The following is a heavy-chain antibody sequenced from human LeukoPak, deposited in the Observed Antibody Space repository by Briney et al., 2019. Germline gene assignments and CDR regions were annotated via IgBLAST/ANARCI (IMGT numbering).Heavy chain of an antibody. CDR3: ARYYADYYYYYYMDV. CDR1: GFTFSSYS. CDR2: ISSPSSTI. Sequence: GGSLRLSCAASGFTFSSYSMNWVRQAPGKGLEWVSYISSPSSTIYYADSVKGRFTISRDNAKNSLYLQMNSLRAEDTAVYYCARYYADYYYYYYMDVWGKGTTVTVSS. V-gene: IGHV3-48*04. J-gene: IGHJ6*03. D-gene: IGHD3-3*01.